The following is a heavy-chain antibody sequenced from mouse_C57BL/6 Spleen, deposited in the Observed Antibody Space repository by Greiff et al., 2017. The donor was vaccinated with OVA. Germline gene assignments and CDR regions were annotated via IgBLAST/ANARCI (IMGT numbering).Heavy chain of an antibody. Sequence: VMLVESGPELVKPGASVKISCKASGYAFSSSWMNWVKQRPGKGLEWIGRIYPGDGDTNYNGKFKGKATLTADKSSSTAYMQLSSLTSEDSAVYFCARSYEYYGSSYHDYWGQGTTLTVSS. CDR3: ARSYEYYGSSYHDY. CDR2: IYPGDGDT. V-gene: IGHV1-82*01. CDR1: GYAFSSSW. J-gene: IGHJ2*01. D-gene: IGHD1-1*01.